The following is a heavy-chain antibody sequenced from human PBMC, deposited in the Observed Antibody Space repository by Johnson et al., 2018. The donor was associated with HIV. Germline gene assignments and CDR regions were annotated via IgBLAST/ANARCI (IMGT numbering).Heavy chain of an antibody. D-gene: IGHD5-24*01. CDR2: INSGGDT. J-gene: IGHJ3*01. Sequence: VQLVESGGGLIQPGGSLRLSCAASGFTVSGYYMTWVRQGPGKGLEWVSVINSGGDTYYADSVTGRFTISRDNSKNTLYLQMNSLRVEDTAVYFCARGCRDGYTCDVFDVWGQGTRVTVSS. CDR1: GFTVSGYY. V-gene: IGHV3-53*01. CDR3: ARGCRDGYTCDVFDV.